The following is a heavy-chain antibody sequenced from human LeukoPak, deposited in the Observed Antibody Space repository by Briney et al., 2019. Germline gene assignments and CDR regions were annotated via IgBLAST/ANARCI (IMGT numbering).Heavy chain of an antibody. CDR1: GGSISSSTYY. J-gene: IGHJ4*02. CDR3: SRRLRDRVDY. Sequence: PSETLSLTRTVSGGSISSSTYYWGWIRPPPGKGLEWIGSIYYSGNTYYNPSLKSRITIPVDTSKNQFSLKLSSVAAADTAVYYCSRRLRDRVDYWGQGTLVTVSS. V-gene: IGHV4-39*01. CDR2: IYYSGNT. D-gene: IGHD5-12*01.